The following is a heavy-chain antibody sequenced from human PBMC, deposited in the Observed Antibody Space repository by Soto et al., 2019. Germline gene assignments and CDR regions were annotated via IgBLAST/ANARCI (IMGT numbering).Heavy chain of an antibody. CDR2: INPKSGGT. Sequence: SVKVSCKASGYRFIDYFMHWVRRAPRQGLEWMGWINPKSGGTKIAQKFQGRTTMTRDTSINTVFMELSRLTSDDTAVYFCAREYHWNYQGCTVYWGLGTLVTVSS. V-gene: IGHV1-2*02. J-gene: IGHJ4*02. D-gene: IGHD1-7*01. CDR3: AREYHWNYQGCTVY. CDR1: GYRFIDYF.